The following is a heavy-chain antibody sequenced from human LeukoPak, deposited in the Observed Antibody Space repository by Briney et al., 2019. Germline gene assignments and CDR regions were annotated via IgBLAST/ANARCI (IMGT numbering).Heavy chain of an antibody. V-gene: IGHV3-21*01. CDR3: ARESGRGLDY. CDR2: ISSSSSYI. CDR1: GFTFSSYS. Sequence: GGSLRLSCAASGFTFSSYSMNWVRQAPGKGLEWVSSISSSSSYIYYADSVKGRFTISRDNSKNTLYLQMNSLRAEDTAVYYCARESGRGLDYWGQGTLVTVSS. J-gene: IGHJ4*02. D-gene: IGHD1-26*01.